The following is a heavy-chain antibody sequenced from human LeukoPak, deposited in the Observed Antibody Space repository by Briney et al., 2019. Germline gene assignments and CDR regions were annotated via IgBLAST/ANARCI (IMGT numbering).Heavy chain of an antibody. D-gene: IGHD1-26*01. CDR2: ISGGGGST. V-gene: IGHV3-23*01. CDR3: AKGGKWDVTPFDY. Sequence: GGSLRLSCAASGFTFTSYSMNWVRQAPGKGLEWVSTISGGGGSTYYVDSVKGRFTISRDNSKNTLYLQVNGLRAEDTAVYYCAKGGKWDVTPFDYWGQGTLVTVSS. J-gene: IGHJ4*02. CDR1: GFTFTSYS.